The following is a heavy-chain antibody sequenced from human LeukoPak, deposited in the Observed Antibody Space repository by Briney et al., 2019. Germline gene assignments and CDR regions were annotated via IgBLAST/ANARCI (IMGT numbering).Heavy chain of an antibody. J-gene: IGHJ4*02. CDR3: ARSSIAAAGIWGYFDY. CDR1: GFTFSSYG. CDR2: IWYDGSNK. Sequence: PGGSLRLSCAASGFTFSSYGMHWVRQAPGKGLEWVAVIWYDGSNKYYADSVKGRFTISRDNAKNSLYLQMNSLRAEDTAVYYCARSSIAAAGIWGYFDYWGQGTLVTVSS. D-gene: IGHD6-13*01. V-gene: IGHV3-33*03.